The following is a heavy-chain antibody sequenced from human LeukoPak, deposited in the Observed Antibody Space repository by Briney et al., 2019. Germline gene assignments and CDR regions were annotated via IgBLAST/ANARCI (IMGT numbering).Heavy chain of an antibody. Sequence: GGSLRLSCATSGFTFSYYWMTWVRQAPGKGLEWVANIKQDGSETYYVDSVWDRFTISRDNAKNSLYLQMNSLRAEDTALYYCARVDFWTGGNYWGQGTLVTVSS. CDR1: GFTFSYYW. J-gene: IGHJ4*02. V-gene: IGHV3-7*01. D-gene: IGHD3/OR15-3a*01. CDR3: ARVDFWTGGNY. CDR2: IKQDGSET.